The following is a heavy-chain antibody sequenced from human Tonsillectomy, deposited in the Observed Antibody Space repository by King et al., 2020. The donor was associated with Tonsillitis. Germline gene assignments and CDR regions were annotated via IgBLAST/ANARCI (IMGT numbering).Heavy chain of an antibody. CDR1: GGSINSGDYY. D-gene: IGHD3-16*02. CDR2: IYYSGST. V-gene: IGHV4-30-4*01. CDR3: ARDYDYVWGSYRNDDAFDI. Sequence: QLQESGPGLVKPSQTLSLTCTVSGGSINSGDYYWSWIRQPPGKGLEWIGYIYYSGSTYYNPSLKSRVTISVDTSKNQFSLKLSSVTAADTAVYYCARDYDYVWGSYRNDDAFDIWGQGTMVTVSS. J-gene: IGHJ3*02.